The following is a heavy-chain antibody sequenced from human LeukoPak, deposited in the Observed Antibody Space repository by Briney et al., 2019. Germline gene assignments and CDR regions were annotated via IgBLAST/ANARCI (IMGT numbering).Heavy chain of an antibody. CDR3: ARRAFSSGYYYFDY. CDR2: IYYTGST. D-gene: IGHD3-22*01. V-gene: IGHV4-59*08. CDR1: GGSINTYY. J-gene: IGHJ4*02. Sequence: SETLSLTCTVSGGSINTYYWNWIRQPPGKGLEWIGYIYYTGSTNSNPSLKSRVTMSLDTSKNQFSLKLSSVTAEDTAVYYCARRAFSSGYYYFDYWGQGTLVTVSS.